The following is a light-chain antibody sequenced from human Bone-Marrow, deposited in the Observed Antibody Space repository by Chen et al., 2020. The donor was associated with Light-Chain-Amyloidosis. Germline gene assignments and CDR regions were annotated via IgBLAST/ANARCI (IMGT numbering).Light chain of an antibody. CDR2: EVS. J-gene: IGLJ3*02. Sequence: QSALTQPPSVSGSPGPSITLSCPGTSSDVGSYNLVSWYQQHPGKAPKLMIYEVSKRPSGVSNRFSGSKSGNTASLTISGLQAEDEADYYCCSYAGSSWVFGGGTKLTVL. V-gene: IGLV2-23*02. CDR3: CSYAGSSWV. CDR1: SSDVGSYNL.